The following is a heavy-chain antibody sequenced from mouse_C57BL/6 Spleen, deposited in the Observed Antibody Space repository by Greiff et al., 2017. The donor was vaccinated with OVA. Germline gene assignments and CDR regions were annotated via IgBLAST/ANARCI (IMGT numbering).Heavy chain of an antibody. J-gene: IGHJ3*01. Sequence: DVMLVESGGGLVKPGGSLKLSCAASGFTFSDYGMHWVRQAPEKGLEWVAYISSGSSTIYYADTVKGRFTISRDNAKNTLFLQMTSLRSEDTAMYYCARDRFSWFAYWGQGTLVTVSA. CDR3: ARDRFSWFAY. CDR2: ISSGSSTI. V-gene: IGHV5-17*01. CDR1: GFTFSDYG.